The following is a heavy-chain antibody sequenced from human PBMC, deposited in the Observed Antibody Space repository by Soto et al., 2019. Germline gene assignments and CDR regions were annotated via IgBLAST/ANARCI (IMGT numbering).Heavy chain of an antibody. V-gene: IGHV1-3*01. CDR2: IKAGNGDT. CDR1: GYTFGDYA. J-gene: IGHJ4*01. Sequence: GASVKVSCKASGYTFGDYAIHWVRQAPGQSLEWMGRIKAGNGDTKYPQKFQGRVTLTRDTSASTAYLELSSLTSEDTAVYFCARDGPVYYYGSGTYWPSLDYWG. D-gene: IGHD3-10*01. CDR3: ARDGPVYYYGSGTYWPSLDY.